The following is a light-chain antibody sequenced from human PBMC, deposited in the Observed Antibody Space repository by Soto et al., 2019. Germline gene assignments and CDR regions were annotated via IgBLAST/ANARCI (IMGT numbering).Light chain of an antibody. CDR3: CSYAGSYTWV. J-gene: IGLJ1*01. V-gene: IGLV2-11*01. CDR1: SSDVGGYYY. Sequence: QSALTQPRSVSGSPGQSVTISCTGTSSDVGGYYYVSWYQQHPGKAPKLMFYDVSKRLSGVPDRFSGSKSGNTASLTISGLQAEDEADYYCCSYAGSYTWVFGTGTKVTVL. CDR2: DVS.